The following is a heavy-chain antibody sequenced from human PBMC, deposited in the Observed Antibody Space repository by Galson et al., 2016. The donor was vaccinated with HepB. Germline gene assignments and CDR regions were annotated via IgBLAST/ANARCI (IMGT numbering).Heavy chain of an antibody. Sequence: SLRLSCAASGFHFSGYGMHWVRQAPGKGLEWVALIWFDGTYKYYADSVRGRFTISRDDSMNTVFLQMDSLRAEGTAVYYCARAGVSNWPDFDFWGQGALVTVSS. D-gene: IGHD6-13*01. J-gene: IGHJ4*02. V-gene: IGHV3-33*01. CDR3: ARAGVSNWPDFDF. CDR1: GFHFSGYG. CDR2: IWFDGTYK.